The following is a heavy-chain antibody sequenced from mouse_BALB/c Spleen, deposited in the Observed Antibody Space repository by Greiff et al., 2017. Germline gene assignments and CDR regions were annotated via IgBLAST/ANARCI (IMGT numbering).Heavy chain of an antibody. CDR1: GFTFSSYA. CDR3: ARGGYRYDERLAY. D-gene: IGHD2-14*01. Sequence: EVKVVESGGGLVKPGGSLKLSCAASGFTFSSYAMSWVRQTPEKRLEWVATISSGGSYTYYPDSVKGRFTISRDNAKNTLYLQMSSLRSEDTAMYYCARGGYRYDERLAYWGQGTLVTVSA. CDR2: ISSGGSYT. V-gene: IGHV5-9-3*01. J-gene: IGHJ3*01.